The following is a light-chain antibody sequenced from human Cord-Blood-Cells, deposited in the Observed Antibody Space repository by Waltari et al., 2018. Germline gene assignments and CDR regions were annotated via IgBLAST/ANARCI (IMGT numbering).Light chain of an antibody. J-gene: IGLJ1*01. CDR1: SSHVGGVNY. Sequence: QSALTQPPSASGSPGQPVTISCTGTSSHVGGVNYFPWYHQHPGKAPKLMIYEVSKRPSGVPDRFSGSKSGNTASLTVSGLQAEDEADYYCSSYAGSNNFVFGTGTKVTVL. CDR3: SSYAGSNNFV. CDR2: EVS. V-gene: IGLV2-8*01.